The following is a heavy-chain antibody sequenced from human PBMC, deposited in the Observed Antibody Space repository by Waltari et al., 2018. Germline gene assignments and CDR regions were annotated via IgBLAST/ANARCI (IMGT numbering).Heavy chain of an antibody. D-gene: IGHD3-16*01. CDR1: GVTFSGYS. J-gene: IGHJ4*02. CDR3: ARDRRGYFDY. Sequence: EVQLVESGGGLVKRGGSLRVSCEASGVTFSGYSMNWVRQAPGKGLEWVSSISGDSRFIYYADSVNGRFTISSDDAKNSLYLQMNSLRVEDTAVYYCARDRRGYFDYWGPGTLVSVSS. CDR2: ISGDSRFI. V-gene: IGHV3-21*01.